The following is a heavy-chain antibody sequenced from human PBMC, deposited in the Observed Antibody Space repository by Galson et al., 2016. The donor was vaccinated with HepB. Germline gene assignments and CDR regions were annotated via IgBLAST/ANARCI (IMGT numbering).Heavy chain of an antibody. CDR1: GYNFSNYG. V-gene: IGHV1-18*04. CDR2: ISAYTANT. D-gene: IGHD2/OR15-2a*01. CDR3: AKSPSMGHYFYFGMDV. Sequence: SVKVSCKASGYNFSNYGISWVRQAPGQGLEFLGWISAYTANTIYAQKFQARVTVTTVTATSTAYLALRSLRSDDTAISYCAKSPSMGHYFYFGMDVWGPGTAVTVSS. J-gene: IGHJ6*02.